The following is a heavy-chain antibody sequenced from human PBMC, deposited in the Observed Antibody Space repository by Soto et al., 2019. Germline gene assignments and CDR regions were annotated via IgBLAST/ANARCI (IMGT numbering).Heavy chain of an antibody. CDR2: IYYSGST. V-gene: IGHV4-30-4*01. Sequence: SETLCLSYSVVGGYSVSGDDYCSCIRQPPGKGLEWIGNIYYSGSTYYNPSLKSRVTISVDTSKKQFPPKLSSVTAADTAVYYCASRKSSPYFDYWGQGTLVTVSS. CDR3: ASRKSSPYFDY. D-gene: IGHD3-10*01. J-gene: IGHJ4*02. CDR1: GGYSVSGDDY.